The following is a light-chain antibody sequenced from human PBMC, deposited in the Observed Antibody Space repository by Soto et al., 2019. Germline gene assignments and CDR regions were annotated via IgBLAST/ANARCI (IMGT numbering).Light chain of an antibody. CDR2: GAS. Sequence: VFTQSPGTLSLSPGERATLSCRASQSVTSTYLAWYQQKPGQAPRLLIYGASSRATGVPDRFSGSGSGTDFTLTISRLEPEDFAVYFCHHYASTFGQGTKVDI. CDR1: QSVTSTY. J-gene: IGKJ1*01. V-gene: IGKV3-20*01. CDR3: HHYAST.